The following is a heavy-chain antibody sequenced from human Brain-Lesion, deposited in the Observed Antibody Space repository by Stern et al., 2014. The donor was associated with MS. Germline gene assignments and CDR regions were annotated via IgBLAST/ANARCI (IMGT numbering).Heavy chain of an antibody. CDR2: IYYSGNN. CDR3: AGEEDIRYCSGGSCTGNWFDP. V-gene: IGHV4-39*02. Sequence: QVQLVESGPGLVKPSETLSLTCTVAGGSVSSTSYAWAWIRQPPGKGLEWIGAIYYSGNNYYSPSLKSRLTISLDTYTNHFSLQWGLVTAADTAVYYCAGEEDIRYCSGGSCTGNWFDPWGQGTLVTVSS. D-gene: IGHD2-15*01. CDR1: GGSVSSTSYA. J-gene: IGHJ5*02.